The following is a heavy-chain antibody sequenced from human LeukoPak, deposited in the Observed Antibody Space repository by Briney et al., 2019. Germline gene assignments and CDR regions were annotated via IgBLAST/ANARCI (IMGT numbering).Heavy chain of an antibody. Sequence: ASVKVSCKASGYTFTGYYMHWVRQAPGQGLECMGWINPNSGGTNYAQKFQGRVTMTRDTSISTAYMELSSLRSDDTALYYCARGQQSDYPRFVDYWGQGTLVTVSS. CDR1: GYTFTGYY. V-gene: IGHV1-2*02. J-gene: IGHJ4*02. CDR2: INPNSGGT. CDR3: ARGQQSDYPRFVDY. D-gene: IGHD4-17*01.